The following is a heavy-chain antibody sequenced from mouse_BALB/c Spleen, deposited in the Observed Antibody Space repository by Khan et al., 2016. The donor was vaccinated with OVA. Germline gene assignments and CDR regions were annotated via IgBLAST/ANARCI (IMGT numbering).Heavy chain of an antibody. D-gene: IGHD2-1*01. J-gene: IGHJ3*01. CDR3: ARGYFGNYEFAY. V-gene: IGHV1S132*01. Sequence: QVQLKQSGAELVKPGASMKLSCKTSGYTFTSYWIQWVKQRPGQGLGWIGQIFPGTGTTYYNENFKGKATLTLDTSSNTAYMQFSSLTSEDSGVDCCARGYFGNYEFAYWGQGTLVTVSP. CDR2: IFPGTGTT. CDR1: GYTFTSYW.